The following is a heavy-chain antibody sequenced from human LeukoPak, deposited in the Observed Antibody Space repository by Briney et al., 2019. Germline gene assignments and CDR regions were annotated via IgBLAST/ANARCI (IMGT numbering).Heavy chain of an antibody. J-gene: IGHJ3*02. D-gene: IGHD6-13*01. Sequence: GGSLRLSCAASGFTVSSNYMSWVRQAPGKGLEWVSVIYSGGSTYYADSVKGRFTISRDNSKNTLYLQMNSLRAEDTAVYYCARVTSSSWYRGAFDIWGQGTMVTVSS. CDR3: ARVTSSSWYRGAFDI. CDR2: IYSGGST. V-gene: IGHV3-53*01. CDR1: GFTVSSNY.